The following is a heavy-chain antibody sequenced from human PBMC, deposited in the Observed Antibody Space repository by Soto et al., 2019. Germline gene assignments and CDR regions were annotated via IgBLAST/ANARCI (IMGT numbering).Heavy chain of an antibody. J-gene: IGHJ4*02. D-gene: IGHD2-2*02. CDR2: IKQDGSDK. CDR3: ASAPWHTLGY. Sequence: GSLRLSCAASGFTFSTYWMSWVRQAPGKGLEWVANIKQDGSDKYYVDSVKGRLTISRDDAKNSLDLHMNSLRAEDTAVYYCASAPWHTLGYWGQGTLVTVSS. V-gene: IGHV3-7*03. CDR1: GFTFSTYW.